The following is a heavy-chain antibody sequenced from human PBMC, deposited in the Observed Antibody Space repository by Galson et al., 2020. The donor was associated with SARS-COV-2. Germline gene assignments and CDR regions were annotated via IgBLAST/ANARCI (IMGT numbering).Heavy chain of an antibody. CDR1: GFTFNNYA. V-gene: IGHV3-23*01. D-gene: IGHD6-19*01. Sequence: GGSLRLSCAASGFTFNNYAMGWVRQAPGKGPEWVAVIRGRGDATTYYGNSVKGRFTISRDDSTNTLYLQINDLRPEDTALYYCARVTGLVDPFDCWGQGTLVTVSS. J-gene: IGHJ4*02. CDR2: IRGRGDATT. CDR3: ARVTGLVDPFDC.